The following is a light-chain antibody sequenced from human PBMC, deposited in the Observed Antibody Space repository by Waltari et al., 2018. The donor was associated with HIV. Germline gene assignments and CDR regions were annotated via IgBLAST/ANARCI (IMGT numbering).Light chain of an antibody. CDR2: WGS. CDR3: MQALHTPLS. J-gene: IGKJ4*01. Sequence: EIVLDQSPLSLPVTPGEPASISCRSSQSLLHSNGYNYLDWYLQKPGQAPQLLIYWGSSRASGVPDRFSGSGSGTDFTLKISTVEAEDVGIYYCMQALHTPLSFGGGTKVEIK. V-gene: IGKV2-28*01. CDR1: QSLLHSNGYNY.